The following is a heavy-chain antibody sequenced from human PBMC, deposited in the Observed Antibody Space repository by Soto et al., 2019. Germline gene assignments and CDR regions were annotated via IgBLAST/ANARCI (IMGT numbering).Heavy chain of an antibody. CDR1: GYTFTSYD. Sequence: ASVKVSCKASGYTFTSYDINWLRQATGQGLEWMGWMNPNSGNTGYAQKFQGRVTMTRNTSISTAYMELSSLRSEDTAVYYCARTYSRPSIRIRGAFDYWXQGTLVTVSS. CDR2: MNPNSGNT. V-gene: IGHV1-8*01. J-gene: IGHJ4*02. CDR3: ARTYSRPSIRIRGAFDY. D-gene: IGHD4-4*01.